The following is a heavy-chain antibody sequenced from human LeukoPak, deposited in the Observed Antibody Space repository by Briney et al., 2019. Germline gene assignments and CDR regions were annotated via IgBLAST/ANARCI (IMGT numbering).Heavy chain of an antibody. D-gene: IGHD4-17*01. Sequence: GGSLRLSCAASGFTFSSYSMNWVRQAPGKGLEWVSAIRGIRGSYRTEYADSVKDRFTISRDNSKNTLYLQMNSLRAEDTAVYYCGRDPNGDYIGAFDMWGQGTVVTVSS. J-gene: IGHJ3*02. CDR2: IRGIRGSYRT. V-gene: IGHV3-23*01. CDR1: GFTFSSYS. CDR3: GRDPNGDYIGAFDM.